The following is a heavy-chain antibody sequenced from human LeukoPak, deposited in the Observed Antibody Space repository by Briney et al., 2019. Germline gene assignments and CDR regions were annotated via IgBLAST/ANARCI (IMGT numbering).Heavy chain of an antibody. CDR2: IIPIFGTA. D-gene: IGHD3-10*01. CDR3: ARLAEDYYGSGSYGYFDY. Sequence: SVKVPCKASGGTFSSYAISWVRQAPGQGLEWMGGIIPIFGTANYAQKFQGRVTITTDESTSTAYMELSSLRSEDTAVYYCARLAEDYYGSGSYGYFDYWGQGTLVTVSS. V-gene: IGHV1-69*05. J-gene: IGHJ4*02. CDR1: GGTFSSYA.